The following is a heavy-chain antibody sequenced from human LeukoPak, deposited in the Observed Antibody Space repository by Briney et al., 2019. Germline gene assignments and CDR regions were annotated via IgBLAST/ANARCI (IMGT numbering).Heavy chain of an antibody. Sequence: SVKVSCKASGYTFTSYAISWVRQAPGQGLEWMGGIIPIFGTANYAQKFQGRVTITTDESTSTAYMELSSLRSEDTAVYYCAREGGGVWGLGNWFDPWGQGTLVTVSS. D-gene: IGHD3-16*01. V-gene: IGHV1-69*05. CDR1: GYTFTSYA. J-gene: IGHJ5*02. CDR3: AREGGGVWGLGNWFDP. CDR2: IIPIFGTA.